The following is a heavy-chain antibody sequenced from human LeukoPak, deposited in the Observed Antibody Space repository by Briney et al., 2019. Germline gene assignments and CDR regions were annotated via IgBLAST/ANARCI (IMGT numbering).Heavy chain of an antibody. J-gene: IGHJ4*02. V-gene: IGHV3-21*01. CDR2: ISSSSYI. CDR1: GFTFSSYS. CDR3: ARGTTVTTFVYFDY. Sequence: PGGSLRLSCAASGFTFSSYSMNWVRQAPGKGLEWVSSISSSSYIYYADSVKGRFTISRDNAKNSLYLQMNSLRAEDTAVYYCARGTTVTTFVYFDYWGQGTLVTVSS. D-gene: IGHD4-17*01.